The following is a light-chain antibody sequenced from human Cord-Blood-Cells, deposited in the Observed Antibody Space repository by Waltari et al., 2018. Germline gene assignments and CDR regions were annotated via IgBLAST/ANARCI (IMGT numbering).Light chain of an antibody. CDR2: LNSDGSH. J-gene: IGLJ2*01. CDR1: SGHSSYA. Sequence: QLVLTQSPSASASLGASVKLTCTLSSGHSSYAIAWHQQQPEKGPRYLMKLNSDGSHSKGDGLPDRFSGCSSGAERYLTISSLQSEDEADYYCQTWGTGIRVFGGGTKLTVL. CDR3: QTWGTGIRV. V-gene: IGLV4-69*01.